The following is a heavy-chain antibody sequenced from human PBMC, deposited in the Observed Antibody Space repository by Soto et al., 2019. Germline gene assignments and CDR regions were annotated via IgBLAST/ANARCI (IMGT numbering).Heavy chain of an antibody. J-gene: IGHJ6*02. CDR3: ARAITGYRSGWYGTSYFRVGYYYYGMDV. D-gene: IGHD6-19*01. CDR2: ISSSSSYI. Sequence: EVQLVESGGGLVKPGGSLRLSCAASGFTFSSYSMNWVRQAPGKGLEWVSSISSSSSYIYYADSVKGRFTISRDNAKNSLYLQMNSLRAEDTAVDYCARAITGYRSGWYGTSYFRVGYYYYGMDVWGQGTKVTVSS. V-gene: IGHV3-21*01. CDR1: GFTFSSYS.